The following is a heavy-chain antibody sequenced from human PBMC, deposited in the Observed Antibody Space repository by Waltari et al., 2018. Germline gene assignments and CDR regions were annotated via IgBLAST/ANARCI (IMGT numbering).Heavy chain of an antibody. J-gene: IGHJ6*02. CDR1: GGTFSSYA. V-gene: IGHV1-69*18. CDR3: ARVNCSSTSCYTVLGMDV. Sequence: QVQLVQSGAEVKKPGSSVKVSCKASGGTFSSYAISWVRQAPGQGLEWLGRTSLSFVTANDAQQFQATATVSADESTSTAYMGLSSLRSEDTAVYYCARVNCSSTSCYTVLGMDVWGQGTTVTVSS. D-gene: IGHD2-2*02. CDR2: TSLSFVTA.